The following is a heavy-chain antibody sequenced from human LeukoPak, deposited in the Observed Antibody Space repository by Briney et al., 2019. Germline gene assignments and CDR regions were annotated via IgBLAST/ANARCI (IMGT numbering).Heavy chain of an antibody. CDR1: GGSFSGYY. Sequence: SETLSLTCAVYGGSFSGYYWSWIRQPPGKGLEWIGEINHSGSTNYYPSLKSRVTISVDTSKNQFSLKLSSVTAADTAVYYCARVLGATSDAFDIWGQGTMVTVSS. J-gene: IGHJ3*02. D-gene: IGHD1-26*01. CDR3: ARVLGATSDAFDI. CDR2: INHSGST. V-gene: IGHV4-34*01.